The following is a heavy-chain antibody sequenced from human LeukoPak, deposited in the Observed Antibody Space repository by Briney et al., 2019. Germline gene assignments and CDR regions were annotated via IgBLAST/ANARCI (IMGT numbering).Heavy chain of an antibody. CDR2: ISSSGSTI. Sequence: PGGSLRLSCAASGFTFSDYYMSWIRQAPGKGLEWVSYISSSGSTIYYADSVKGRFTISRDNAKNSLYLQMNSLRAEDTAVYYCARNFDWLLLFVDYWGQGTLVTASS. CDR3: ARNFDWLLLFVDY. V-gene: IGHV3-11*01. D-gene: IGHD3-9*01. J-gene: IGHJ4*02. CDR1: GFTFSDYY.